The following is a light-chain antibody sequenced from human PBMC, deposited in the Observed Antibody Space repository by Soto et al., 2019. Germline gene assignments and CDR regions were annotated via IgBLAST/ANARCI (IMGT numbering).Light chain of an antibody. Sequence: ALTQPRSVSGSPGQSVTISCTRTSSYIGPYDHVAWYQQHPGKAPKLIIFAVSKRPSGVPDRFSGSKSGNTASLTISGLQAEDEADYYCSSYAGNYIYVFATGTKVTVL. CDR3: SSYAGNYIYV. J-gene: IGLJ1*01. CDR1: SSYIGPYDH. V-gene: IGLV2-11*01. CDR2: AVS.